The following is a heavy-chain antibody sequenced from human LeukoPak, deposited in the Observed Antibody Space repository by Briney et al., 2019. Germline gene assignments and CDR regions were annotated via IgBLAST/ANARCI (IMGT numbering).Heavy chain of an antibody. J-gene: IGHJ3*02. CDR1: GFTFSSYA. Sequence: GSLRLSCAASGFTFSSYAMHWVRQAPGKGLEWVAVISYDGRNKYYADSVKGRFTISRDNSKNTLYLQMNGLRAEDTAVDYCASLGYCSGGSCYLSPDPDAFDIWGQGTMVTVSS. D-gene: IGHD2-15*01. CDR3: ASLGYCSGGSCYLSPDPDAFDI. CDR2: ISYDGRNK. V-gene: IGHV3-30*04.